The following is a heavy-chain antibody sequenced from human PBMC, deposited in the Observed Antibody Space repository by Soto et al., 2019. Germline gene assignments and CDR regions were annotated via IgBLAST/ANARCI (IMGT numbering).Heavy chain of an antibody. D-gene: IGHD1-26*01. CDR3: ARVVGASTPHYFYGMDV. CDR2: LIPIFGAP. V-gene: IGHV1-69*01. Sequence: QVQLVQSGAEVRKPGSSVKVSCEASGGSFSSYAIGWVRQAPGQGPEWMGALIPIFGAPNYAQKFQGRVTITADESTRKAYMELSSLGSEDTAVYYCARVVGASTPHYFYGMDVWGQGTTVTVSS. CDR1: GGSFSSYA. J-gene: IGHJ6*02.